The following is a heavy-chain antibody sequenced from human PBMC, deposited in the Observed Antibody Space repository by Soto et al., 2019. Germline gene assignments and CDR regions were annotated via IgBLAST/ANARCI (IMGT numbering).Heavy chain of an antibody. J-gene: IGHJ4*02. CDR2: ISSSGSTI. CDR1: GFTFSSYE. CDR3: ATGGWLHLFDY. Sequence: EVQLVESGGGLVQPGGSLRLSCAASGFTFSSYEMNWVRQAPGKGLEWVSYISSSGSTIYYADSVKGRFTISRDNAKNSLYLQMNSLRAEDTAVYYCATGGWLHLFDYWGQGTLVTVSS. V-gene: IGHV3-48*03. D-gene: IGHD5-12*01.